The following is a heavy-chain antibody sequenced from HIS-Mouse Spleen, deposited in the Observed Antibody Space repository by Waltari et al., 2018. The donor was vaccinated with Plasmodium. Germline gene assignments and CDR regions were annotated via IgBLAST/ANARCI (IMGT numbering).Heavy chain of an antibody. CDR2: IKQDGSEK. D-gene: IGHD6-13*01. V-gene: IGHV3-7*01. CDR1: GFTFSSYW. J-gene: IGHJ2*01. Sequence: EVQLVESGGGLVPPGGSMRLSCAASGFTFSSYWRSWVRQAPGKGLEWVANIKQDGSEKYYVDSVKGRFTISRDNAKNSLYLQMNSLRAEGTAVYYCASSWYWYFDLWGRGTLVTVSS. CDR3: ASSWYWYFDL.